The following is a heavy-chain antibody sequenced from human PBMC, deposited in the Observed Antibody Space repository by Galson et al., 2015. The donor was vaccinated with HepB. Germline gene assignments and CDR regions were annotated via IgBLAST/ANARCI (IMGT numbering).Heavy chain of an antibody. CDR3: ARFDDWGSGSFDI. Sequence: SVKVSCKASGGTFSSYAISWVRQAPGQGLEWMGGIIPIFGTANYAQKFQGRVTITADESTSTAYMELSSLRSDDTAVYYCARFDDWGSGSFDIWGQGTMVTVSS. CDR1: GGTFSSYA. CDR2: IIPIFGTA. J-gene: IGHJ3*02. D-gene: IGHD7-27*01. V-gene: IGHV1-69*13.